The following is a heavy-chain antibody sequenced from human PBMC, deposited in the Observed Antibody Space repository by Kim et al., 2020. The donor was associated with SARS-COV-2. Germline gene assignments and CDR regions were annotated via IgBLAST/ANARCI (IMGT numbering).Heavy chain of an antibody. V-gene: IGHV3-43*02. Sequence: GGSLRLSCAASGFTFDDYAMHWVRQAPGKGLEWVSLISGDGGSTYYADSVMGRFTISRDNSKNSLYLQMNSLRTEDTALYYCAKVGPLELLWFGELGGAFDILGQGTMVTVSS. J-gene: IGHJ3*02. CDR3: AKVGPLELLWFGELGGAFDI. D-gene: IGHD3-10*01. CDR1: GFTFDDYA. CDR2: ISGDGGST.